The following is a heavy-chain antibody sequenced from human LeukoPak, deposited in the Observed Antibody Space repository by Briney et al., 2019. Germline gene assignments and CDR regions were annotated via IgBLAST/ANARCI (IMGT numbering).Heavy chain of an antibody. D-gene: IGHD2-21*02. CDR1: GGSISSYY. V-gene: IGHV4-59*08. CDR3: ARHVTPLAYCGGDCYSFDY. Sequence: SETLSLTCTVSGGSISSYYWSWIRQPPGKGLEWIGYIYYSGSTNYNPSLKGRVTISVDTSKNQFSLKLSSVTAADTAVYYCARHVTPLAYCGGDCYSFDYWGQGTLVTVSS. J-gene: IGHJ4*02. CDR2: IYYSGST.